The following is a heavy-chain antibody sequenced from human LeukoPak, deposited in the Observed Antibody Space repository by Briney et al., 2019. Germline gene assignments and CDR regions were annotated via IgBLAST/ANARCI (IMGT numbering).Heavy chain of an antibody. J-gene: IGHJ4*02. CDR3: ARWVMVREPFDY. Sequence: GESLRISSKGSGYSFTSYWISWVRQMPAKGLQWRGRIDPSDSYTNYSPSFQGHVTISADKSISTAYLQWSSLKASDTAMYYCARWVMVREPFDYWGQGSLVTVSS. V-gene: IGHV5-10-1*01. CDR2: IDPSDSYT. D-gene: IGHD3-10*01. CDR1: GYSFTSYW.